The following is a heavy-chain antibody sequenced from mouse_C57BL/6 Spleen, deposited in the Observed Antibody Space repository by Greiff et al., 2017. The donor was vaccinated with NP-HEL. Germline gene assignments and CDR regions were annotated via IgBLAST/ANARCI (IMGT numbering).Heavy chain of an antibody. J-gene: IGHJ1*03. CDR3: AREVYWYFDV. CDR2: ISDGGSYT. Sequence: EVKLEESGGGLVKPGGSLKLSCAASGFTFSSYAMSWVRQTPEKRLEWVATISDGGSYTYYPDNVKGRFTISRDNAKNNLYLQMSHLKSEDTAMYYCAREVYWYFDVWGTGTTVTVSS. V-gene: IGHV5-4*01. CDR1: GFTFSSYA.